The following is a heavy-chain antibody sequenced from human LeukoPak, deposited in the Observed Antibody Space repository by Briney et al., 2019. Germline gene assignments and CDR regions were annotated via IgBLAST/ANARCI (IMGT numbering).Heavy chain of an antibody. J-gene: IGHJ4*02. V-gene: IGHV3-74*01. Sequence: PGGSLRLSCAASGFTFSSYWMHWVRQAPGKGLVWVSRINTDGSSTTYAYSVKGRFTISRDNDKNTLYLQRTSLRAEHTAVYYCARATMGRGATYGYWGQGTPVTVSS. CDR2: INTDGSST. CDR3: ARATMGRGATYGY. D-gene: IGHD3-10*01. CDR1: GFTFSSYW.